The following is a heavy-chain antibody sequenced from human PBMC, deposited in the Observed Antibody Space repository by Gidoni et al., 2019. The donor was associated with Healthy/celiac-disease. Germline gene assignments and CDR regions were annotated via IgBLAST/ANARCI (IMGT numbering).Heavy chain of an antibody. CDR3: AKDKRDFWSGNLDY. J-gene: IGHJ4*02. CDR2: ISWNSGSI. V-gene: IGHV3-9*01. D-gene: IGHD3-3*01. CDR1: GFTFDDYA. Sequence: EVQLVESGGGLVQPGRSLRLSCAASGFTFDDYAMHWVRQAPGQGLEWVSGISWNSGSIGYADSVKGRFTISRDNAKNSLYLQMNSLRAEDTALYYCAKDKRDFWSGNLDYWGQGTLVTVSS.